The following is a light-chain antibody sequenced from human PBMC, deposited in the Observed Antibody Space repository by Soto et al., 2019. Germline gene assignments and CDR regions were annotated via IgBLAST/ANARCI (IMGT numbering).Light chain of an antibody. CDR1: QSISSW. CDR3: QQSDSTTYT. CDR2: EAS. J-gene: IGKJ2*01. Sequence: DVQMTQSPSTLSASVGDRVTITCRASQSISSWLAWYQQKPGRAPKLLIYEASTLESGVSSRFSGSGSGTDFTLTIASLQPEDFSTYYCQQSDSTTYTFGQGTKVDIK. V-gene: IGKV1-5*03.